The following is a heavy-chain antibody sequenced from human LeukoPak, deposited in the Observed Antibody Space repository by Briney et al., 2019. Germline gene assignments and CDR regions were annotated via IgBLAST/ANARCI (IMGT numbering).Heavy chain of an antibody. CDR1: GFTFSTYE. CDR3: ARDGDDYDDVEYSQH. CDR2: ISSSGSII. Sequence: QTGGSLRLSCAASGFTFSTYEMNWVRQAPGKGLEWVSYISSSGSIIHYADSVKGRFTIYRDNAKNSLYLQMNSLRAEDTAVYYCARDGDDYDDVEYSQHWGQGTLVSVSS. J-gene: IGHJ1*01. V-gene: IGHV3-48*03. D-gene: IGHD5-24*01.